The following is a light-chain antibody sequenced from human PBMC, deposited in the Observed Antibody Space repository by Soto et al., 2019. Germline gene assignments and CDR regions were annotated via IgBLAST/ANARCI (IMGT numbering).Light chain of an antibody. V-gene: IGLV2-8*01. CDR3: SSYAGSNNLGV. Sequence: QSVLTQPRSVSGSPGQSVTISCTGTSSDVGGYNYVSWYQQHPGKAPKLMIYEVSKRPSGVPDRFSGSKSGNTASLTVSGLQAEDEADYYCSSYAGSNNLGVFGGGTKLTVL. CDR2: EVS. J-gene: IGLJ3*02. CDR1: SSDVGGYNY.